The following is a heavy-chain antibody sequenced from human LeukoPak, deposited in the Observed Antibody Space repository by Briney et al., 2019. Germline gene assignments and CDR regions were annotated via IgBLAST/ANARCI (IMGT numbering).Heavy chain of an antibody. D-gene: IGHD6-19*01. V-gene: IGHV1-24*01. J-gene: IGHJ4*02. CDR2: FDSEDGET. CDR3: ATGDGVAGFDH. CDR1: GYTLTELS. Sequence: ASVKVSCKVSGYTLTELSMHWVRQAPGKGLEWMGGFDSEDGETIYAQKFQGRGTMTEDTSTDPAYMELSSLRSEDTAVYYCATGDGVAGFDHWGQGTLVTVSS.